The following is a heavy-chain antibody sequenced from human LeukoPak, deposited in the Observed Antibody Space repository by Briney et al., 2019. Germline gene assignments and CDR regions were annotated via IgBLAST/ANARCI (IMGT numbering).Heavy chain of an antibody. J-gene: IGHJ4*02. CDR1: GFNLNTNY. D-gene: IGHD5-24*01. CDR2: IYSGGTT. Sequence: GGSLRLSCAASGFNLNTNYMSWVRQARGKGLEGGSVIYSGGTTYYAHSVKGRFTISTHISKNTLSLQMNSLRAEHTAVYYCARGPRDGYNLGYWGQGTRVAVSS. CDR3: ARGPRDGYNLGY. V-gene: IGHV3-53*01.